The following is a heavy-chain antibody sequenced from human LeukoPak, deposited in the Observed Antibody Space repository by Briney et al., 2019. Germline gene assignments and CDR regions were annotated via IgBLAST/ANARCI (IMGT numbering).Heavy chain of an antibody. CDR3: AKSCNSGNCYYKY. CDR1: GFTFSSYA. J-gene: IGHJ4*02. Sequence: GGSLRLSCAASGFTFSSYAMSWVRQAPGKGLEWVSAISGSGSSTYYADSVKGRFTISRDNSENTLSLQMNSLRADDTAIYYCAKSCNSGNCYYKYWGQGTLVTVSS. V-gene: IGHV3-23*01. CDR2: ISGSGSST. D-gene: IGHD2/OR15-2a*01.